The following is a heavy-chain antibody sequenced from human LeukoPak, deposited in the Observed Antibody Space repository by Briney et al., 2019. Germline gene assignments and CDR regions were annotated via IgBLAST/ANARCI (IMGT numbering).Heavy chain of an antibody. D-gene: IGHD6-19*01. CDR2: ISAGGGAT. CDR1: VFTFSSYA. Sequence: GGSLRLSCAASVFTFSSYAMRCVPHAPGKGLECVSAISAGGGATYYADSVNGRFTISRHNSKSTVYLPMSSLRADDTAIYYCAQAGPYSFDFWGQGTLVTVSS. J-gene: IGHJ4*02. CDR3: AQAGPYSFDF. V-gene: IGHV3-23*01.